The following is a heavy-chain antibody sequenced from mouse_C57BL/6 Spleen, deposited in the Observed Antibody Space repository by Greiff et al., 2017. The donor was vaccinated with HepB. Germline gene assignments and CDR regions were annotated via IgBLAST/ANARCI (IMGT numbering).Heavy chain of an antibody. Sequence: EVQLQQSGAELVRPGASVKLSCTASGFNIKDDYMHWVKQRPEQGLEWIGWIDPENGDTEYASKFQGKATITADTSSNTAYLQRSSLTSEDTAVYYCTRNYAAMDYWGQGTSVTVSS. CDR3: TRNYAAMDY. V-gene: IGHV14-4*01. CDR1: GFNIKDDY. D-gene: IGHD2-1*01. CDR2: IDPENGDT. J-gene: IGHJ4*01.